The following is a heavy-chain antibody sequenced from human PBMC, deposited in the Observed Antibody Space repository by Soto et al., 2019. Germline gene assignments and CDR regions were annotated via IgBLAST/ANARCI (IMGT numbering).Heavy chain of an antibody. D-gene: IGHD4-17*01. CDR1: GFVFSNYA. Sequence: EVQVLESGGGLVQPGGSLRLSCAASGFVFSNYAMMWVRQAPGKGLEWVSAMTADGGDARYADSVRGRLTISRDNSKSTLYLQMNSLRAEDTAVYYCAKDPNGDYLGAFDFWGQGILVTVSS. CDR2: MTADGGDA. CDR3: AKDPNGDYLGAFDF. J-gene: IGHJ3*01. V-gene: IGHV3-23*01.